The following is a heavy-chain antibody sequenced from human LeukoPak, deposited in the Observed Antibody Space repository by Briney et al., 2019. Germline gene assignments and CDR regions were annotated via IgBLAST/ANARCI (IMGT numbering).Heavy chain of an antibody. CDR2: IYYSGST. V-gene: IGHV4-31*11. J-gene: IGHJ5*02. CDR1: GGSFSGYY. Sequence: PSETLSLTCAVYGGSFSGYYWSWIRQHPGKGLEWIGYIYYSGSTYYNPSLKSRVTISVDTSKNQFSLKLSSVTAADTAVYYCARGHDFWSGYWVNWFDPWGQGTLVTVSS. CDR3: ARGHDFWSGYWVNWFDP. D-gene: IGHD3-3*01.